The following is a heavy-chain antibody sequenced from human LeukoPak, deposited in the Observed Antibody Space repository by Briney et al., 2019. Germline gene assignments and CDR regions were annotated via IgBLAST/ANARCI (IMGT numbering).Heavy chain of an antibody. Sequence: SETLSLTCTVSGGSISSSSYYWGWIRQPPGKGLEWIGSIYYSGSTYYNPSLKSRVTISVDTSKNQFSLKLSSVTAADTAVYYCARQQQPPLIYYYYYGMDVWGQGTTVTVSS. D-gene: IGHD6-13*01. CDR2: IYYSGST. CDR3: ARQQQPPLIYYYYYGMDV. J-gene: IGHJ6*02. V-gene: IGHV4-39*01. CDR1: GGSISSSSYY.